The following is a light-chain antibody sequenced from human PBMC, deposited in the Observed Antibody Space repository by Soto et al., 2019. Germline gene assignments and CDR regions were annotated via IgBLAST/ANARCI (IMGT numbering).Light chain of an antibody. V-gene: IGKV3-20*01. J-gene: IGKJ1*01. Sequence: EIVFTQAPGTLSFSPGERATLSCRASQSVSSSYSAWYQQKPGQAPRLLIYGASSRATGIPDRFSGSGSGTDFTLTISRLEPEDFAVYYCQQYGSSRTFGQGTKVDIK. CDR1: QSVSSSY. CDR2: GAS. CDR3: QQYGSSRT.